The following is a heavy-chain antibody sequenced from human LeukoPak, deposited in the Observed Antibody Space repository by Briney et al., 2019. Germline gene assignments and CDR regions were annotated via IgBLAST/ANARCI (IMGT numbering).Heavy chain of an antibody. Sequence: SETLSLTCTVSGGSISTYYWNWIRQPPGKGLEWIGYIYHSGSTNYNPSLQSRVTISVDTSKNQFSLNLNSVTAADTAMYYCARGGAARLHFQNWGQGTLVTVSS. V-gene: IGHV4-59*01. CDR3: ARGGAARLHFQN. J-gene: IGHJ1*01. CDR2: IYHSGST. D-gene: IGHD6-6*01. CDR1: GGSISTYY.